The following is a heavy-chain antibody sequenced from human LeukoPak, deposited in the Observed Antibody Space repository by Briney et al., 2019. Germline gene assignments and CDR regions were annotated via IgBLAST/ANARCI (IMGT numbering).Heavy chain of an antibody. CDR1: GDSISNYY. Sequence: SETLSLTCTVSGDSISNYYWSWIRQPPGKGLEWIGYIHYSVTTDYNPYLRSRLTISLDTSKSQFSLKLSSVTAADTAVYYCARERIVGATPFDYWGQGTLVTVSS. J-gene: IGHJ4*02. CDR3: ARERIVGATPFDY. CDR2: IHYSVTT. V-gene: IGHV4-59*12. D-gene: IGHD1-26*01.